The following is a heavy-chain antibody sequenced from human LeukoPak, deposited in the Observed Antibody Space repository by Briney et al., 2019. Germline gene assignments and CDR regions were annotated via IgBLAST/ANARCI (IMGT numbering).Heavy chain of an antibody. J-gene: IGHJ4*02. V-gene: IGHV3-7*01. CDR1: GFTFSNYW. D-gene: IGHD4-23*01. CDR3: TRDQSYGGSDY. CDR2: IKQDGSEK. Sequence: GGSLRLSCAASGFTFSNYWMSWVRQAPGKGLEWVANIKQDGSEKYYVDSVKGRFTISRDNAKNSLYLQMNSLRAEDTAVYYCTRDQSYGGSDYWGQGTLVTVSS.